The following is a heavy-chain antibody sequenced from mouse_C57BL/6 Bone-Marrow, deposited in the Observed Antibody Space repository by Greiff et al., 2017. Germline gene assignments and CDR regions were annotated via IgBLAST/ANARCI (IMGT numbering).Heavy chain of an antibody. CDR2: IDPGIGDT. CDR1: GFNIKDDY. V-gene: IGHV14-4*01. D-gene: IGHD2-3*01. CDR3: ASVDGNYFDF. Sequence: VQLQQSGAELVRPGASVKLSCTASGFNIKDDYIHWVNQRPEQGLEWIGWIDPGIGDTEYASKFQGKATITSDTSSNTAYLQLSSLTSEDTAVYYCASVDGNYFDFWGQGTPLTVAS. J-gene: IGHJ2*01.